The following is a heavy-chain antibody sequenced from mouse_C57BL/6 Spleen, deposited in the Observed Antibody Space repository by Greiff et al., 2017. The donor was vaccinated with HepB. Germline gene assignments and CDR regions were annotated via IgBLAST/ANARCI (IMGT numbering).Heavy chain of an antibody. Sequence: QVQLQQPGAELVMPGASVKLSCKASGYTFTSYWMHLVKQRPGQGLEWIGEIDPSDSYTNYNQKFKGKSTLTVDKSSSTAYMQLSSLTSEDSAVYYCARGGRWYFDVWGTGTTVTVSS. V-gene: IGHV1-69*01. CDR3: ARGGRWYFDV. CDR1: GYTFTSYW. CDR2: IDPSDSYT. J-gene: IGHJ1*03.